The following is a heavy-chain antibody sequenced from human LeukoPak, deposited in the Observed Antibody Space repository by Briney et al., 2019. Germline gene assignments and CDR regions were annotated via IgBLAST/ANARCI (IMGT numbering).Heavy chain of an antibody. CDR3: ARGRLWSAGIDY. CDR2: INHSGST. J-gene: IGHJ4*02. V-gene: IGHV4-34*01. Sequence: SETLSLTCAVCGGSFSGYYWSWIRQPPGKGLEWIGEINHSGSTNYNPSLKSRVTISVDTSKNQFSLKLSSVTAADTAVYYCARGRLWSAGIDYWGQGTLVTVSS. CDR1: GGSFSGYY. D-gene: IGHD5-18*01.